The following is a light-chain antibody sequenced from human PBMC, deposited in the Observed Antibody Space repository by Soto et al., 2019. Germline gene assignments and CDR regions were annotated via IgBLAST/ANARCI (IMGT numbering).Light chain of an antibody. Sequence: QSALTQPPSASGSPGQSVTISCTGTSSDVGGYNYVSWYQQHPGKAPKLMIYEVNKRPSGVPDRFSGSKSGNTASLTVSGLQAEDEADYYCKSYEGSSIYVFGTGTKLTVL. CDR2: EVN. V-gene: IGLV2-8*01. J-gene: IGLJ1*01. CDR1: SSDVGGYNY. CDR3: KSYEGSSIYV.